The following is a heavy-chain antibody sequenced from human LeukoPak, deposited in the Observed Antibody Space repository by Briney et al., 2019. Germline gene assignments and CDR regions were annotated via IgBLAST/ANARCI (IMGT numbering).Heavy chain of an antibody. CDR2: IYYSGST. J-gene: IGHJ4*02. Sequence: PSETLSLTCTVSGGSISSYYWSWIRQPPGKGLEWIGYIYYSGSTNYNPSLKSRVTISVDTFKNQFSLKLSSVTAADTAVYYCAKGLRTPHYSDYWGQGTLVTVSS. CDR1: GGSISSYY. D-gene: IGHD4-17*01. V-gene: IGHV4-59*01. CDR3: AKGLRTPHYSDY.